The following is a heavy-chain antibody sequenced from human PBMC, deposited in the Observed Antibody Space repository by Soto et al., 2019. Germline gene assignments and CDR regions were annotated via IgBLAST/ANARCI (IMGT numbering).Heavy chain of an antibody. CDR3: ARQDDILTGVDY. V-gene: IGHV4-59*08. J-gene: IGHJ4*02. CDR2: INYSGST. CDR1: GGSISYYY. D-gene: IGHD3-9*01. Sequence: SETLSLTCTVSGGSISYYYWSWIRQPPGKGLGWIGYINYSGSTNYNPSLKSRVSISIATSKNHFSLKLSSVSAADTAVYYCARQDDILTGVDYWGQGTLVTVSS.